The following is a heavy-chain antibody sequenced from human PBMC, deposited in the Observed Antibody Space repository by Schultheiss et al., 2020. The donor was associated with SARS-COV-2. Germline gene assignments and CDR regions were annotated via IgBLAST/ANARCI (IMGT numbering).Heavy chain of an antibody. D-gene: IGHD2-15*01. CDR3: ARGDIVSSYYYYYGMDV. CDR1: GFTFSSYW. V-gene: IGHV3-74*01. J-gene: IGHJ6*02. CDR2: IKSDGSST. Sequence: GESLKISCAASGFTFSSYWMHWVRQAPGKGLVWVSRIKSDGSSTSYADSVKGRFTISRDNAKNTLYLQMNSLRAEDTAVYYCARGDIVSSYYYYYGMDVWGQGTTVTVSS.